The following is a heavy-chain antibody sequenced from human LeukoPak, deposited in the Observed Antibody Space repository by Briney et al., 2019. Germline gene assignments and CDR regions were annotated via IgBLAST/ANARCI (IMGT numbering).Heavy chain of an antibody. CDR1: GYTFTSYD. V-gene: IGHV1-8*01. D-gene: IGHD6-6*01. CDR2: MNPNSGNT. CDR3: ARGFEYSSSSML. J-gene: IGHJ4*02. Sequence: ASVKVSCKASGYTFTSYDINWVRQATGQGLEWMGWMNPNSGNTGYAQKFQGRATMTRNTSISTAYMELSSLRSEDTAVYYCARGFEYSSSSMLWGQGTLVTVSS.